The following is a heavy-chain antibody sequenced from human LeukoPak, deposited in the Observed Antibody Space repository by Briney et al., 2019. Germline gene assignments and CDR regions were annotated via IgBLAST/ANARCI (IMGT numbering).Heavy chain of an antibody. V-gene: IGHV3-23*01. CDR3: AKNRETDNVWTFDL. CDR2: ISGGDTR. D-gene: IGHD3-16*01. Sequence: GGSLRLSCVASGFTFSRYTINWIRQAPGRGLEWVSAISGGDTRYYADSVWGRFTVTRDNAKNIVYLRMGNPRPEDTAIYFCAKNRETDNVWTFDLWGRGTMVTVSS. J-gene: IGHJ3*01. CDR1: GFTFSRYT.